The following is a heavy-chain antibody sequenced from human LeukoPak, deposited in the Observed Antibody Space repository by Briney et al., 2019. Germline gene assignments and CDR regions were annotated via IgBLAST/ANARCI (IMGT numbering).Heavy chain of an antibody. J-gene: IGHJ4*02. CDR3: AKDRIYADGLWDFDY. CDR1: GFTFSSYE. CDR2: ISSSGNTI. Sequence: PGGSLRLSCAASGFTFSSYEMNWVRQAPGKGLEWVSYISSSGNTIYYADSVRGRLTISRDNAKNTLSLQMNSLRADDTAVYYCAKDRIYADGLWDFDYWGQGTLVTVSS. V-gene: IGHV3-48*03. D-gene: IGHD3-10*01.